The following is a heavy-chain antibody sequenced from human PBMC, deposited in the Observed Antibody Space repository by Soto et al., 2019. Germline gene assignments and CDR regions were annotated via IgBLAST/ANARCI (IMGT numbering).Heavy chain of an antibody. V-gene: IGHV1-69*13. CDR2: IIPIFGTA. J-gene: IGHJ6*02. Sequence: GASVKVSCKASGGTFSSYAISWVRQAPGQGLEWMGGIIPIFGTANYAQKFQGRVTITADESTSTAYMELSSLRSEDTAVYYCARVHRWLQSYYYGMDVWGQGTTVTVSS. CDR3: ARVHRWLQSYYYGMDV. CDR1: GGTFSSYA. D-gene: IGHD5-12*01.